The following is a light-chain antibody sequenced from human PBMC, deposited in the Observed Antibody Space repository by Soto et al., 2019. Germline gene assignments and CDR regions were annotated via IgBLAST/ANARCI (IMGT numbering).Light chain of an antibody. CDR1: SSDVGVYNY. J-gene: IGLJ3*02. V-gene: IGLV2-14*01. CDR2: EVS. Sequence: QLVLTQPASVSGSPGQSITISCTGTSSDVGVYNYVSWYQQHPGKVPKLMIYEVSGRPSGVSNRFSGSKSGNTASLTISGLQAEDEADYYCSSYTSSGSWVFGGGTKLTVL. CDR3: SSYTSSGSWV.